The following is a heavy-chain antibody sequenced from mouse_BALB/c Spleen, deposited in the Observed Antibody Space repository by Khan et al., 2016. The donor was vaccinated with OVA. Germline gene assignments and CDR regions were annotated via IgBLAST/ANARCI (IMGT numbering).Heavy chain of an antibody. J-gene: IGHJ2*01. V-gene: IGHV1-5*01. D-gene: IGHD2-1*01. CDR2: IYPGNSDN. Sequence: EVELVESGTVLARPGASVKMSCKASGYTFTNYWMHWVKQRPGPGLEWIGTIYPGNSDNNYNQKFTGKAKLPAVTYTRTAYMECSILTNEDTAVYYCARNGFGNYEIWDYWGQGTTLTVSS. CDR3: ARNGFGNYEIWDY. CDR1: GYTFTNYW.